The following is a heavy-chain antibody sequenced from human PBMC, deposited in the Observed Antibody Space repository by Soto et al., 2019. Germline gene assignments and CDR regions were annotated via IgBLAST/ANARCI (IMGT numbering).Heavy chain of an antibody. Sequence: SVKGSCQASGGTFSSYAISWVRQAPGQGLEWMGGIIPIFGTANYAQKFQGRVTITADESTSTAYMELSSLRSEDTAVYYCARDCGSSWYCLWFDPWGQGTLVTVSS. CDR1: GGTFSSYA. CDR2: IIPIFGTA. J-gene: IGHJ5*02. CDR3: ARDCGSSWYCLWFDP. V-gene: IGHV1-69*13. D-gene: IGHD6-13*01.